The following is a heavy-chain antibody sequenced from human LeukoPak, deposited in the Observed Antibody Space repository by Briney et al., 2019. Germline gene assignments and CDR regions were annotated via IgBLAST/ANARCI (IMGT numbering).Heavy chain of an antibody. Sequence: GGSLRLSCAASGFTFSSYAMHWVRQAPGKGLEWVAVISYDGSNKYYADSVKGRFTISRDNSKNTLYPQMNSLRAEDTAVYYCARSPSSGWYYFDYWGQGTLVTVSS. D-gene: IGHD6-19*01. CDR1: GFTFSSYA. CDR2: ISYDGSNK. V-gene: IGHV3-30*04. CDR3: ARSPSSGWYYFDY. J-gene: IGHJ4*02.